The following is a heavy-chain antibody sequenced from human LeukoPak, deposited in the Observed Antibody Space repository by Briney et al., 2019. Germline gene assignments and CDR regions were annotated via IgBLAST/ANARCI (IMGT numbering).Heavy chain of an antibody. CDR1: GGSLSSSSYY. V-gene: IGHV4-39*01. CDR3: AIQHSSGWLLDY. D-gene: IGHD6-19*01. Sequence: PSETLSLTCTVSGGSLSSSSYYWGWIRQPPGKGLEWIGSIYYSGSPYYNPSLKSRVTISVDTSKNRFSLKLSSVTAADTAVYCCAIQHSSGWLLDYWGQGTLVTVSS. CDR2: IYYSGSP. J-gene: IGHJ4*02.